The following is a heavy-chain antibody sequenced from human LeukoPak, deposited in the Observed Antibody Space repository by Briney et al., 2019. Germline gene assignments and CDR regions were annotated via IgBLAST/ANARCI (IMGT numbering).Heavy chain of an antibody. J-gene: IGHJ5*02. Sequence: GGSLRLSCAASGFSFSIYEMNWVRQAPGKGLEWVSLISYNGGTINYADSVKGRFIISRDNARNSLFLQMNSLRVEDTAIYYCAKDLMSSWGQGTLVTVTS. D-gene: IGHD3-10*01. CDR2: ISYNGGTI. V-gene: IGHV3-48*03. CDR1: GFSFSIYE. CDR3: AKDLMSS.